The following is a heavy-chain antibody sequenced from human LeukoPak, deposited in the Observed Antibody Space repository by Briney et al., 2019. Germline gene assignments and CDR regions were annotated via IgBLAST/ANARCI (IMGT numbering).Heavy chain of an antibody. D-gene: IGHD6-13*01. CDR3: AILISSQYSSSWYRAYYYYYGMDV. J-gene: IGHJ6*02. CDR2: MNPNSSNT. CDR1: GYTFTSYD. V-gene: IGHV1-8*01. Sequence: ASVKVSCKASGYTFTSYDINWVRQATGQGLEWMGWMNPNSSNTGYAQKFQGRVTMTRNTSISTAYMELSSLRSEDTAVYYCAILISSQYSSSWYRAYYYYYGMDVWGQGTTVTVSS.